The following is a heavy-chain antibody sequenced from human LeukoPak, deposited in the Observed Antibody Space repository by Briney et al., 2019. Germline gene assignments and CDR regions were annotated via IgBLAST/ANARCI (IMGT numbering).Heavy chain of an antibody. D-gene: IGHD2-15*01. CDR1: GFTFTSSA. CDR2: IVVGSGNT. V-gene: IGHV1-58*01. CDR3: AAGPRYCSGGSCYSGGFYYGMDV. Sequence: GASVKVSCKASGFTFTSSAVQWVRQARGQRLEWIGWIVVGSGNTNYAQKFQERVTITGDMSTSTAYMELSSLRSEDTAVYYCAAGPRYCSGGSCYSGGFYYGMDVWGQGTTVTVSS. J-gene: IGHJ6*02.